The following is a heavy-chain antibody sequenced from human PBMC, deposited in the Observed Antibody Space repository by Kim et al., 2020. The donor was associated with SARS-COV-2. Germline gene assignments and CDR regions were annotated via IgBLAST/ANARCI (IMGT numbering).Heavy chain of an antibody. Sequence: GGSLRLSCAAYGFTFSTYATSWARQAPGKGLEWISTVSAHGSTTYYADSVKGRFTISRDNSKTTVYLQMNSLRAEDTAVYSCAKSAALDQRGYFDSWGQGTLVTVSS. CDR3: AKSAALDQRGYFDS. D-gene: IGHD1-1*01. J-gene: IGHJ4*02. CDR2: VSAHGSTT. CDR1: GFTFSTYA. V-gene: IGHV3-23*01.